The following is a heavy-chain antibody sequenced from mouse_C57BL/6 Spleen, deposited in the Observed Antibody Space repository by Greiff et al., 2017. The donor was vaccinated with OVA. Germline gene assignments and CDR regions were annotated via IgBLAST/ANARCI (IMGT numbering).Heavy chain of an antibody. V-gene: IGHV5-4*03. Sequence: EVMLVESGGGLVKPGGSLKLSCAASGFTFSSYAMSWVRQTPEKRLEWVATISDGGSYTYYPDNVKGRFTISRDNAKNNLYLQMSHLKSEETARDDCARGYGSYWYCDGWGTGTTVTVAS. CDR2: ISDGGSYT. D-gene: IGHD2-2*01. J-gene: IGHJ1*03. CDR1: GFTFSSYA. CDR3: ARGYGSYWYCDG.